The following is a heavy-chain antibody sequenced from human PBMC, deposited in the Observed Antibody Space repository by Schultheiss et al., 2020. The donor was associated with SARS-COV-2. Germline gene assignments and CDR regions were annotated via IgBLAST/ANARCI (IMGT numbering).Heavy chain of an antibody. CDR2: INPNSGGT. D-gene: IGHD3-16*02. J-gene: IGHJ6*02. V-gene: IGHV1-2*06. CDR1: GGTFSSYA. Sequence: ASVKVSCKASGGTFSSYAISWVRQAPGQGLEWMGRINPNSGGTNYAQKFQGRVTMTRDTSISTAYMELSRLRSDDTAVYYCARVIVPLDYYYYGMDVWGQGTTVTVSS. CDR3: ARVIVPLDYYYYGMDV.